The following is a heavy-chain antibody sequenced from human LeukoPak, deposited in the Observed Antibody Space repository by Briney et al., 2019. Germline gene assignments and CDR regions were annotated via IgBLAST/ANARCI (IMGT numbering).Heavy chain of an antibody. CDR3: ARRPRNSGNYDGSSGLDS. D-gene: IGHD1-26*01. J-gene: IGHJ4*02. Sequence: PSETLSLTCTVSGGSISSSSYYWGWIRLPPGKGLEWIGEIDHSGITKYNPSLKSRVTISVDTSKNQFSLKLRSVTAADTAMYYCARRPRNSGNYDGSSGLDSWGQGTLVTVSS. CDR1: GGSISSSSYY. CDR2: IDHSGIT. V-gene: IGHV4-39*07.